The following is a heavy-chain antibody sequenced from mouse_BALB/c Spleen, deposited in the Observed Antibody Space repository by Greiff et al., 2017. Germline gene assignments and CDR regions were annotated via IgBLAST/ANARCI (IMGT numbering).Heavy chain of an antibody. V-gene: IGHV5-6-2*01. J-gene: IGHJ4*01. CDR1: GFTFSSYY. Sequence: EGKLVESGGGLVKLGGSLKLSCAASGFTFSSYYMSWVRQTPEKRLELVAAINSNGGSTYYPDTVKGRFTISRDNAKNTLYLQMSSLKSEDTALYYCARRYEDYAMDYWGQGTSVTVSS. D-gene: IGHD2-3*01. CDR3: ARRYEDYAMDY. CDR2: INSNGGST.